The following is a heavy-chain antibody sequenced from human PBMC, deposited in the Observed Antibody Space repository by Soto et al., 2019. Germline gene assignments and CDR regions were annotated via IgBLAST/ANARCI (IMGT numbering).Heavy chain of an antibody. CDR2: IKSKTEGGTT. J-gene: IGHJ4*02. V-gene: IGHV3-15*01. D-gene: IGHD5-18*01. Sequence: PGESLKISCAASGFTLSNTWMTWVRQAPGKGLEWVGRIKSKTEGGTTDYAAPVKGRFTISRDDSKNTLYLQMNSLNTEDTAVYYCSTYTYGYTPLWGQGALVTVSS. CDR3: STYTYGYTPL. CDR1: GFTLSNTW.